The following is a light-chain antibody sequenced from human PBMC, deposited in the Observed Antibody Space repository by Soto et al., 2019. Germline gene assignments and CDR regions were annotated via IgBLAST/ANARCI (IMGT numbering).Light chain of an antibody. CDR1: QSLSHW. V-gene: IGKV1-5*03. CDR2: KAS. J-gene: IGKJ3*01. Sequence: DIQMTQSPSTLSASVGDRVTITCRASQSLSHWLAWYQQKPGKAPKLLIYKASSLESGVPSRFSGSGSGTEFTLTISSLQPDDFATYYCQQYNSFPGTFCPGTKVDIK. CDR3: QQYNSFPGT.